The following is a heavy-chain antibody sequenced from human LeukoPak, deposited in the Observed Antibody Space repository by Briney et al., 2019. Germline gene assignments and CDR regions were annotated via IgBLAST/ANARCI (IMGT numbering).Heavy chain of an antibody. CDR2: ISGRGDYM. CDR3: ARDRLGTTPDGMDV. D-gene: IGHD7-27*01. Sequence: PGGSLRLSCAGSGFTPSSYTMNWVRQAPGKGLEWVASISGRGDYMYYADSVKGRFTISRDNSKNTVYLKMNFLRTEDTAVYYCARDRLGTTPDGMDVWGQGTTVTVS. J-gene: IGHJ6*02. CDR1: GFTPSSYT. V-gene: IGHV3-21*01.